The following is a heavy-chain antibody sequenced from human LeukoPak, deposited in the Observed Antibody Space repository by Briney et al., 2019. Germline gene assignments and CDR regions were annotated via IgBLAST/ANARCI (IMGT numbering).Heavy chain of an antibody. CDR2: IRYDGSNK. CDR3: ARDRRTGWSLDS. D-gene: IGHD6-19*01. Sequence: PGGSLRLSCAASGFTFSNYGMHWVRQTPGKGLEWVAFIRYDGSNKYYADSVKGRFTISRDNAKNSLYLVMNSLRAEDTAVYYCARDRRTGWSLDSWGQGTVVTVSS. V-gene: IGHV3-30*02. J-gene: IGHJ4*02. CDR1: GFTFSNYG.